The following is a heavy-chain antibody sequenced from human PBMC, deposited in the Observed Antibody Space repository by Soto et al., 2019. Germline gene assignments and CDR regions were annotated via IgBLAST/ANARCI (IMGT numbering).Heavy chain of an antibody. Sequence: SETLSLTCAVYGGSFSDHYWSRIRQTPGKGLEWIGEINHSGSTNYNPSFKSRVTISVDTAKNQFSLYLSSVTAADTAVIYCARGVGGYSYGGPDSSGQGTLVTVSS. D-gene: IGHD5-18*01. J-gene: IGHJ5*01. CDR1: GGSFSDHY. CDR3: ARGVGGYSYGGPDS. V-gene: IGHV4-34*01. CDR2: INHSGST.